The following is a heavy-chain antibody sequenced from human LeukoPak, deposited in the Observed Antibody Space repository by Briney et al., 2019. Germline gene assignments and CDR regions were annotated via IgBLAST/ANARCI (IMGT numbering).Heavy chain of an antibody. D-gene: IGHD2-21*02. J-gene: IGHJ4*02. V-gene: IGHV3-33*01. CDR2: IWYDGTSK. CDR3: ARIGGDRHPIEY. Sequence: GRSLRLSCAASGFTFSSYGMHWVRQAPGKGLEWVAVIWYDGTSKYYADSVKGRFTISRDNSKNTLYLQMNSLRAEDTAVYYCARIGGDRHPIEYWGQGTLVTVSS. CDR1: GFTFSSYG.